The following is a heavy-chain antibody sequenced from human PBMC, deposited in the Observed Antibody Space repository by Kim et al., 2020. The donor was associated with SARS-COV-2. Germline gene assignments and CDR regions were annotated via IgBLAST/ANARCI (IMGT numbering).Heavy chain of an antibody. CDR3: ARDQITGYDILTGYELYYYYGMDV. V-gene: IGHV1-18*04. CDR1: GYTFTSYG. J-gene: IGHJ6*02. CDR2: ISAYNGNT. D-gene: IGHD3-9*01. Sequence: ASVKVSCKASGYTFTSYGISWVRQAPGQGLEWMGWISAYNGNTNYAQKLQGRVTMTTDTSTSTAYMELRSLRSDDTAVYYCARDQITGYDILTGYELYYYYGMDVWGQGTTVTVSS.